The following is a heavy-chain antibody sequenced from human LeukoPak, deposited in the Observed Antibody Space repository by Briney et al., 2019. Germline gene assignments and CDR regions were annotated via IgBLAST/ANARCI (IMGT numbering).Heavy chain of an antibody. CDR1: GFTFSNYA. Sequence: GSLLLSCAASGFTFSNYAMSGVRPAPGKGLEGVSTISNTGSDTYYADSVKGRFTISRDNSESTLYLQMNNLRAEDTAIHYCAKVPYSDYGSGRPPFMDVWGQGTTVAVSS. D-gene: IGHD3-10*01. CDR3: AKVPYSDYGSGRPPFMDV. V-gene: IGHV3-23*01. CDR2: ISNTGSDT. J-gene: IGHJ6*02.